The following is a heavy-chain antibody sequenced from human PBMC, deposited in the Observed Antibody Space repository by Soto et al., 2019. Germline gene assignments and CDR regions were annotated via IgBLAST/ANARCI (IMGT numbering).Heavy chain of an antibody. D-gene: IGHD6-19*01. Sequence: QLQLQESRPGLVKPSETLSLTCTVYGGSISSSSYYWGWIRQPPGTGLEWLGSTYYSGSTYYNPSRKSPVTISVATCKNQFSLTLSSLAAAVTAVYYCARIRDGSNLGLGAFDIWCQGTMCTVSS. CDR2: TYYSGST. CDR3: ARIRDGSNLGLGAFDI. V-gene: IGHV4-39*01. CDR1: GGSISSSSYY. J-gene: IGHJ3*02.